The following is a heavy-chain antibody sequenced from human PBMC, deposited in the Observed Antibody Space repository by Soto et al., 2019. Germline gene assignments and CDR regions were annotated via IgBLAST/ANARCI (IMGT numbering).Heavy chain of an antibody. CDR3: ARGAVADYYDSSGPIDY. Sequence: SETLSLTCAVSGGSISSGGYSWSWIRQPPGKGLEFIGFINHSGTTYYNPSLKSRVTISVDRSKNQFSLKLSSVTAADTAVFHCARGAVADYYDSSGPIDYWGQGSLVTVSS. D-gene: IGHD3-22*01. CDR2: INHSGTT. V-gene: IGHV4-30-2*01. CDR1: GGSISSGGYS. J-gene: IGHJ4*02.